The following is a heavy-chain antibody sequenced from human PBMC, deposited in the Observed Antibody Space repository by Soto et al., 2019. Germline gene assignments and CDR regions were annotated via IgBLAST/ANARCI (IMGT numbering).Heavy chain of an antibody. CDR1: GFTFSSYG. J-gene: IGHJ6*02. CDR2: ISYDGSNK. D-gene: IGHD3-10*01. CDR3: AKDHKGIFYYGMDV. V-gene: IGHV3-30*18. Sequence: PGGSLRLSCAASGFTFSSYGMHWVRQAPGKGLEWVAVISYDGSNKYYADSVKGRFTIPRDNSKNTLYLQMNSLRAEDTAVYYCAKDHKGIFYYGMDVWGQGTTVTVSS.